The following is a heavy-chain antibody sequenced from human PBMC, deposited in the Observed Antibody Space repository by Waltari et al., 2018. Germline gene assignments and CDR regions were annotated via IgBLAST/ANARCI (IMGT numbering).Heavy chain of an antibody. Sequence: QVHLQQWGAGLLKPSETLSLTCAVYGGPFSGYSWAWLRQPPGKGPEWIGSISYSGSTYYNPSLKSRVTMSVDTSKNQFSLKLSSVTAADTAVYYCATGLVVFPLMDFHNWGQGTLVTVSS. CDR1: GGPFSGYS. J-gene: IGHJ4*02. CDR2: ISYSGST. D-gene: IGHD2-15*01. V-gene: IGHV4-34*01. CDR3: ATGLVVFPLMDFHN.